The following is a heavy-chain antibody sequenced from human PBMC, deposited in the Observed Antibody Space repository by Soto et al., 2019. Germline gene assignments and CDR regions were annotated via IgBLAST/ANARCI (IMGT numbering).Heavy chain of an antibody. V-gene: IGHV1-69*13. CDR1: GGTFSSYA. CDR3: ARGGYSSSYRLDY. J-gene: IGHJ4*02. D-gene: IGHD6-6*01. Sequence: RASVKVSCKASGGTFSSYAINWVRQLPGQGLEWMGGIMPIIGTANYAQKFQGRVTITADESTSTAYMELSSLRSEDTAVYYCARGGYSSSYRLDYWGQGTLVTVSS. CDR2: IMPIIGTA.